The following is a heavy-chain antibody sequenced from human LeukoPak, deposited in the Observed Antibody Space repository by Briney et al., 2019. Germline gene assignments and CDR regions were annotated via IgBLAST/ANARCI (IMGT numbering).Heavy chain of an antibody. D-gene: IGHD6-13*01. CDR1: GGSISSYY. J-gene: IGHJ4*02. V-gene: IGHV4-59*01. Sequence: SETLSLTCTVSGGSISSYYWSWIRQPPGKGLEWIGYISYSGSTNYNPSLKSRVTISVDTSKNQFSLKLSSVTAADTAIYYCARLYSSSLGRVFDYWGQGTLVTVPS. CDR3: ARLYSSSLGRVFDY. CDR2: ISYSGST.